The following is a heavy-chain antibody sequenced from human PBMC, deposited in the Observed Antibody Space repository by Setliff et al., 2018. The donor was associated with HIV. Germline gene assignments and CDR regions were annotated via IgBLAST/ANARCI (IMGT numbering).Heavy chain of an antibody. Sequence: GGSLRLSCASSGFTFSSYAMTWVRQAPGKGLECVAVISGSGGDTYYADSVKGRFVISREKSKSTLYLQMNSLRAEDTAVYYCAKDAVPYGYNLFGYFQHWGQGTLVTVSS. CDR2: ISGSGGDT. CDR1: GFTFSSYA. V-gene: IGHV3-23*01. J-gene: IGHJ1*01. CDR3: AKDAVPYGYNLFGYFQH. D-gene: IGHD3-10*02.